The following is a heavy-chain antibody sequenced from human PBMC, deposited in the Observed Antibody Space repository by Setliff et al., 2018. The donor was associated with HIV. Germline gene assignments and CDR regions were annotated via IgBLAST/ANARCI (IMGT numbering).Heavy chain of an antibody. CDR2: TYYTWST. CDR3: ARDPPGHGDSNDY. CDR1: GGSVGSGSYY. D-gene: IGHD4-17*01. V-gene: IGHV4-61*01. Sequence: SETLSLTCTVSGGSVGSGSYYWSWIRQPPGKGLEYIGYTYYTWSTTYNPSLKSRVSMSIDTSKNQFSLRLSSVTAADTAVYYCARDPPGHGDSNDYWGQGTLVTAPQ. J-gene: IGHJ4*02.